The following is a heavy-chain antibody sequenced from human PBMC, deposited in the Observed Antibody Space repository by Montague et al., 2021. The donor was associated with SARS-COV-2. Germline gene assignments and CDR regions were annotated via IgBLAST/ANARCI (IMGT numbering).Heavy chain of an antibody. CDR1: GFNFSDYY. CDR2: ISSSTTYT. D-gene: IGHD6-6*01. J-gene: IGHJ5*02. Sequence: SLRLSFSASGFNFSDYYITWVRQAPGKGLEWVAYISSSTTYTNYADSLKGRFTISRDNTKKSVYLQMNRLRAEDTGVYYCAREGHLATRPGWSNWFDPWGQGTLVTVSS. CDR3: AREGHLATRPGWSNWFDP. V-gene: IGHV3-11*06.